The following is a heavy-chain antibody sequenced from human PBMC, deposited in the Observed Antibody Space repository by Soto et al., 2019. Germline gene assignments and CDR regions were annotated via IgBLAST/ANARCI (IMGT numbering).Heavy chain of an antibody. CDR1: GGSISSSSYY. Sequence: TSETLSLTCTVSGGSISSSSYYWGWIRQPPGKGLEWIGSIYYSGYTNYNPSLKSRVTISVDTSKNQFSLKLSSVTAADTAVYYCARGRENYGSGSYWVWFDPWGQGTLVTVSS. J-gene: IGHJ5*02. CDR2: IYYSGYT. V-gene: IGHV4-39*07. CDR3: ARGRENYGSGSYWVWFDP. D-gene: IGHD3-10*01.